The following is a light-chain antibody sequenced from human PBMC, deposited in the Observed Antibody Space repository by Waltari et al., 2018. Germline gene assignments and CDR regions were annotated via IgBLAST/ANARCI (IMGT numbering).Light chain of an antibody. CDR3: QDLHDYPV. J-gene: IGKJ3*01. CDR1: QFISNW. CDR2: DAS. V-gene: IGKV1-5*01. Sequence: IQMTQSPSTLSASVGDRVTITCRASQFISNWLAWYQHQPGKAPKLLIYDASKLKSGVPSRFSGSGSGTEFTLTITSLQPEDFATYFCQDLHDYPVFGPGTKVDIK.